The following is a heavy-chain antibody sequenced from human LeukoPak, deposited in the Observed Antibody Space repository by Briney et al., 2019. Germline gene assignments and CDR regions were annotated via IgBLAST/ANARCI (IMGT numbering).Heavy chain of an antibody. CDR1: GFTFSTYT. J-gene: IGHJ4*02. CDR2: ITGTSSTI. V-gene: IGHV3-48*02. D-gene: IGHD6-19*01. CDR3: ARVLTDSRGWYHFDY. Sequence: GGSLRLSCAASGFTFSTYTMNWVRQAPGKGLEWVSYITGTSSTIYYADSVKGRFTVSRDNARNSLYLQMNSLRDEDTAVYYRARVLTDSRGWYHFDYWGQGTLVTVSS.